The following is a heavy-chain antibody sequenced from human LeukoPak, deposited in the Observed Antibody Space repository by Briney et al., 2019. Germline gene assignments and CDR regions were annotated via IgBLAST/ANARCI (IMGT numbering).Heavy chain of an antibody. CDR2: MNPNSGNT. CDR3: ARGLSSRSY. J-gene: IGHJ4*02. D-gene: IGHD2/OR15-2a*01. Sequence: GASVKVSCKASGYTFTGYYMHWVRQATGQGLEWMGWMNPNSGNTGYAQKFQGRVTMTRNTSISTAYMELSSLRSEDTAVYYCARGLSSRSYWGQGTLVTVSS. V-gene: IGHV1-8*02. CDR1: GYTFTGYY.